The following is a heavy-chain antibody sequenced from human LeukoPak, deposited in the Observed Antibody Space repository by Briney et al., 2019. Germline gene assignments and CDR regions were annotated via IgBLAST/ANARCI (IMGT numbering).Heavy chain of an antibody. Sequence: GGSLRLSCAASGNYWMHWVRQVPGKGLVWVSHINSDGSWTSYADSVKGRFTISKGNAKNTVYLQMNSLRAEDTAVYYCVSFYETYWGRGTLVTVSS. D-gene: IGHD2/OR15-2a*01. V-gene: IGHV3-74*01. CDR2: INSDGSWT. CDR1: GNYW. CDR3: VSFYETY. J-gene: IGHJ4*02.